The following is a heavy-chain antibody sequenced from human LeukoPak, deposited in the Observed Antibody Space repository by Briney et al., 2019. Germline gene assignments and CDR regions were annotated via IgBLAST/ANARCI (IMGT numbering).Heavy chain of an antibody. V-gene: IGHV1-69*06. CDR2: IIPIFGTA. D-gene: IGHD3-10*01. Sequence: ASVKVSCKASGGTFSSYAISWVRQAPGQGLEWMGGIIPIFGTANYAQKFQGRVTITADKSTSTAYMELSSLRSEDTAVYYCARDCYGSGSYYKPFDYWGQGTLVTVSS. CDR3: ARDCYGSGSYYKPFDY. J-gene: IGHJ4*02. CDR1: GGTFSSYA.